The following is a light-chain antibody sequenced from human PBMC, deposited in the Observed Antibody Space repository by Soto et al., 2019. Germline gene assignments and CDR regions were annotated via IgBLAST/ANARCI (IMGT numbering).Light chain of an antibody. J-gene: IGKJ1*01. V-gene: IGKV3-15*01. CDR1: QSVSSN. CDR3: QQYNNWWT. CDR2: GAS. Sequence: EIVMTHSPATLSVSPGERATLSSRASQSVSSNLAWYQQKPGQAPRLLIYGASTRATGIPARFSGSGSGTEFTLTISSLQSEDFAVYYCQQYNNWWTFGQGTKV.